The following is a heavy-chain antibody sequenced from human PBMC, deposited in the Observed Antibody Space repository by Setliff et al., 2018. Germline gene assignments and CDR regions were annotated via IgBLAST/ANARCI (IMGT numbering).Heavy chain of an antibody. D-gene: IGHD4-17*01. V-gene: IGHV4-59*08. Sequence: SETLSLTCTVSGGSISSHYWSLIRQPPGKGLEWIVYIYYSGSTNYNPSLKSRVTISVDTSKNQFSLKLSSVTAADTAVYYCARTTYGDSGYFDYWGQGTLVTVSS. CDR3: ARTTYGDSGYFDY. J-gene: IGHJ4*02. CDR1: GGSISSHY. CDR2: IYYSGST.